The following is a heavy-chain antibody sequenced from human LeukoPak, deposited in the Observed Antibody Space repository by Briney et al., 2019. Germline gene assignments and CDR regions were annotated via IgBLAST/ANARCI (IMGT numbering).Heavy chain of an antibody. J-gene: IGHJ4*02. V-gene: IGHV4-4*07. Sequence: PSETLSLTCTVSGGSISSYYWSWLRQPAGKGLEWIGRIYTSGSTNYNPSLKSRVTMSVDTSKNQFSLKLSSVTAADTAVYYCATQGMAYYDSSGLVDYWGQGTLVTVSS. CDR1: GGSISSYY. CDR3: ATQGMAYYDSSGLVDY. CDR2: IYTSGST. D-gene: IGHD3-22*01.